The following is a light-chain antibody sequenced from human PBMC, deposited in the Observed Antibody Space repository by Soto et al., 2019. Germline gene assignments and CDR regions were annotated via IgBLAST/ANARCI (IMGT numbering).Light chain of an antibody. J-gene: IGKJ1*01. Sequence: DIQMTQSPSSLSASVGDRVTITCRASQSISTYLNWFQQKPGKAPKLLIYAASSLQSGVPSRFGGSGSGTYFTLTISSLQPEDFATYYCQQSYSTPRTFGQGTKVDIK. V-gene: IGKV1-39*01. CDR1: QSISTY. CDR3: QQSYSTPRT. CDR2: AAS.